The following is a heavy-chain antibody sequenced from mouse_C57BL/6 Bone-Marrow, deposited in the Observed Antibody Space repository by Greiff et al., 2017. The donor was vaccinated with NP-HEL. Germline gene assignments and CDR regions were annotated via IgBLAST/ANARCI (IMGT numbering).Heavy chain of an antibody. Sequence: EVMLVESGGDLVKPGGSLKLSCAASGFTFSSYGMSWVRQTPDKRLEWVATISSGGSYTYYPDSVKGRFTISRDNAKNTLYLQMSSLKSEDTAMYYCARLYDFFDDWGQGTTLTVSS. J-gene: IGHJ2*01. CDR2: ISSGGSYT. V-gene: IGHV5-6*01. D-gene: IGHD2-3*01. CDR3: ARLYDFFDD. CDR1: GFTFSSYG.